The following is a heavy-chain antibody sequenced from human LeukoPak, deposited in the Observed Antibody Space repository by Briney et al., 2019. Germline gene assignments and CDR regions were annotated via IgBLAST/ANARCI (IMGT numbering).Heavy chain of an antibody. CDR3: ARGGYDILTGYAFDY. CDR2: IYYSGST. Sequence: PSETLSLTCTVSGGSIGSYYWSWIRQPPGKGLEWIGYIYYSGSTNYNPSLKSRVTISVDTSKNQFSLKLSSVTAADTAVYYCARGGYDILTGYAFDYWGQGTLVTVSS. CDR1: GGSIGSYY. V-gene: IGHV4-59*01. J-gene: IGHJ4*02. D-gene: IGHD3-9*01.